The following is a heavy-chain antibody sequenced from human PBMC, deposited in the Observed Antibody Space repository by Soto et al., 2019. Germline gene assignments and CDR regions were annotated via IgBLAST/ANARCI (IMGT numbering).Heavy chain of an antibody. D-gene: IGHD3-10*02. Sequence: SETLSLTCAVYGGSFSGYYWSWIRQPPGKGLEWIGEINHSGSTNYNPSLKSRATISVDTSKNQFSLKLSSVTAADTAVYYCSRVKYIDYVRSNDYWGQGTLVTVSS. CDR2: INHSGST. CDR3: SRVKYIDYVRSNDY. V-gene: IGHV4-34*01. J-gene: IGHJ4*02. CDR1: GGSFSGYY.